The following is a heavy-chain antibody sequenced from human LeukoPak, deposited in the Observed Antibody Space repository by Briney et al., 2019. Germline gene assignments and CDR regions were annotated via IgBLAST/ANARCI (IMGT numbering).Heavy chain of an antibody. CDR1: GFIFSSYE. CDR3: ARDGTGDKWLVPFDC. V-gene: IGHV3-48*03. J-gene: IGHJ4*02. D-gene: IGHD6-19*01. CDR2: ISEGGGTM. Sequence: GGSLRLSCAASGFIFSSYEMNWVRQAPGKGLEWVSFISEGGGTMYLADSVKGRFTISRDNAKNSLYLQMNSLRAEDTAVYYCARDGTGDKWLVPFDCWGQGTLVTVSS.